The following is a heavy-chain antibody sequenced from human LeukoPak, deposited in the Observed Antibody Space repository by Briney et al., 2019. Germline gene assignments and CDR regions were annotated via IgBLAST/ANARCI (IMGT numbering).Heavy chain of an antibody. CDR3: ANYYYDSSGYYLQVNAFDI. J-gene: IGHJ3*02. V-gene: IGHV1-69*04. Sequence: SVKVSCKASGGTFSSYAISWVRQAPGDGLEWMGRIIPILGIANYAQKFQGRVTITADKSTSTAYMELSSPRSEDTAVYYCANYYYDSSGYYLQVNAFDIWGQGTMVTVSS. CDR1: GGTFSSYA. D-gene: IGHD3-22*01. CDR2: IIPILGIA.